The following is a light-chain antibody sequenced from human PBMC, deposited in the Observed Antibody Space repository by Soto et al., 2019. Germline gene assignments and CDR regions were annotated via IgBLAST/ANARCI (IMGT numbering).Light chain of an antibody. J-gene: IGKJ4*01. CDR1: QSVSSD. Sequence: EIVMTQSPATLSVSPGERATLSCRASQSVSSDLAWYQHKPGQAPRLLIYGASTRATGIPVRFSGSGSGTDFTLTISSLQSEDFAVYYCQHYNNQPLTFGRGTKVDIK. CDR3: QHYNNQPLT. CDR2: GAS. V-gene: IGKV3-15*01.